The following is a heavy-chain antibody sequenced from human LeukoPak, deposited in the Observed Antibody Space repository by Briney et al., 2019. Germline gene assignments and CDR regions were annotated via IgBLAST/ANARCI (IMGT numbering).Heavy chain of an antibody. CDR1: GYTSTSYQ. Sequence: ASVKVSCKASGYTSTSYQMHWVRQAPGQGLEWMGIINPSGGSTSYAQKFQGRVTMTRDMSTTTVYMELSSLRSEDTAVYYCARNLRYCSSTSCYLDYWGQGALVTVSS. V-gene: IGHV1-46*01. CDR2: INPSGGST. CDR3: ARNLRYCSSTSCYLDY. D-gene: IGHD2-2*01. J-gene: IGHJ4*02.